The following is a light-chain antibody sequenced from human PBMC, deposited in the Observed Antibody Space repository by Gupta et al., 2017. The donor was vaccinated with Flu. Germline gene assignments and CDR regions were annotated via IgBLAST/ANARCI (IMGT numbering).Light chain of an antibody. J-gene: IGKJ1*01. V-gene: IGKV1-5*03. CDR3: QQYHTYWT. Sequence: DIQMTQSTSTLSASVGDRVTITCRASQSISSRWDWYQQKPGKAPKLLISNASRLESEDPLSVSGSGSGTEFTLTTSGPQPDDFDTYICQQYHTYWTFGQGTKVEIK. CDR1: QSISSR. CDR2: NAS.